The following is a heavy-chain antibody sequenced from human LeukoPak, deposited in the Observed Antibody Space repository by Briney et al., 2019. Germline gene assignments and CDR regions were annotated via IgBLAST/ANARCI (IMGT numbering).Heavy chain of an antibody. CDR2: ISAYNGNT. V-gene: IGHV1-18*04. CDR3: ARDLLVGATSAFDI. D-gene: IGHD1-26*01. CDR1: GYTFTDYY. J-gene: IGHJ3*02. Sequence: ASVKVSCKASGYTFTDYYMHWVRQAPGQGLEWMGWISAYNGNTNYAQKLQGRVTMTTDTSTSTAYMELRSLRSDDTAVYYCARDLLVGATSAFDIWGQGTMVTVSS.